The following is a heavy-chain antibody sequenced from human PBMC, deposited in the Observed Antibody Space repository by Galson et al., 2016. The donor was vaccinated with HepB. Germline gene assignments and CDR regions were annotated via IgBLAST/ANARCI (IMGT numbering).Heavy chain of an antibody. V-gene: IGHV3-30*18. CDR3: AQERQWLVN. J-gene: IGHJ4*02. CDR2: ILYDGSHE. Sequence: SLRLSCAASGITFSSFGIHWVRQAPGKGLEWVAGILYDGSHENYADSVKGRFTISRDNSKNTAFLQMKSLRDEDTAVYYCAQERQWLVNWGQGTLVTVSS. D-gene: IGHD6-19*01. CDR1: GITFSSFG.